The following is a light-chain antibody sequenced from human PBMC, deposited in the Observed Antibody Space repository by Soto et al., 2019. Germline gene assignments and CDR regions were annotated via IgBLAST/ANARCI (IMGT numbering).Light chain of an antibody. CDR2: DAS. CDR3: QQYDSSSPT. J-gene: IGKJ2*01. Sequence: DIQMTQSPSTLSASVGDGVTITCRASQNISVWLAWYQQRQGKAPKFLIYDASSLETGVPSRFSGSGSGTEFTLTVRSLQPDDFAPYYCQQYDSSSPTFGQGTKLVIK. CDR1: QNISVW. V-gene: IGKV1-5*01.